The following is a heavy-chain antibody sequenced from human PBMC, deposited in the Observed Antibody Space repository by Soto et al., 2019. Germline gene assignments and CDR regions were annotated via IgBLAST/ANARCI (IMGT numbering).Heavy chain of an antibody. CDR1: GGSFSGYY. CDR2: INHSGST. CDR3: ARNSGYSSGWYFQYNWFDP. J-gene: IGHJ5*02. V-gene: IGHV4-34*01. Sequence: SETLSLTCAVYGGSFSGYYWSWIRQPPGKGLEWIGEINHSGSTNYNPSLKSRVTISVDTSKNQFSLKLSSVTAADTAVYYCARNSGYSSGWYFQYNWFDPWGQGTLVTVSS. D-gene: IGHD6-19*01.